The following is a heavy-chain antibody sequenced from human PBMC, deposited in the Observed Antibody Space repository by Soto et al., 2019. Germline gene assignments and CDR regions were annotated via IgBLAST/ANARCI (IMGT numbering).Heavy chain of an antibody. Sequence: QVQLVESGGGVVQPARSLRLSCAASGFTFSSYGMHWVRQAPGKGLEWVAVISYDGSNKYYADSVKGRFTISRDNSKNTRYLQMNSRRAEDTAVYYCAKDGRHCSGGSCYSGTFDYWGQGTLVTVSS. D-gene: IGHD2-15*01. CDR2: ISYDGSNK. J-gene: IGHJ4*02. CDR3: AKDGRHCSGGSCYSGTFDY. V-gene: IGHV3-30*18. CDR1: GFTFSSYG.